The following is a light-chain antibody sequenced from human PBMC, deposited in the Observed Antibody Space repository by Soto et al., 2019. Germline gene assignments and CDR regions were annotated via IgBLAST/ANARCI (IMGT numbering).Light chain of an antibody. V-gene: IGKV1-33*01. CDR1: QSITTW. Sequence: DIQMTQSPSTLSAPVGARVTITCRASQSITTWLAWYQQKPGKAPKLLIYDASNLETGVPSRFSGSGSGTYFTFTISSLQPEDIAIDDCQQYDYLPTFGQGTRLEIK. J-gene: IGKJ5*01. CDR3: QQYDYLPT. CDR2: DAS.